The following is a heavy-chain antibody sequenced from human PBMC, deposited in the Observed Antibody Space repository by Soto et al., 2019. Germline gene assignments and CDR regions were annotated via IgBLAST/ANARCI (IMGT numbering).Heavy chain of an antibody. Sequence: QITLKESGPTLVKPTQTLTLTCTFSGFSLSTSGVGVGWIRQPPGKALEWLALIYWDDDKRYSPSLKSRLTTXNXXSENHVVLTITNIDPVDTATYYCAHTRSYYLAFDIWGQVTMVTISS. CDR1: GFSLSTSGVG. CDR3: AHTRSYYLAFDI. J-gene: IGHJ3*02. D-gene: IGHD1-26*01. CDR2: IYWDDDK. V-gene: IGHV2-5*02.